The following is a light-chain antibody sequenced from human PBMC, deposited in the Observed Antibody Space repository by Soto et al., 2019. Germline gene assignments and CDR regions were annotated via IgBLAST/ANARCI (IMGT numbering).Light chain of an antibody. V-gene: IGLV2-11*01. J-gene: IGLJ1*01. CDR2: EVN. CDR1: SRDIEAYDY. CDR3: CSFAGSYYV. Sequence: QSALTQPRSVSGSPGQSVAMSCTGTSRDIEAYDYVSWYQQHPGKAPKLIISEVNKRPSGVSYRFSGSKSGNTASLTISGLQGEDEADYYCCSFAGSYYVFGTGTKVTVL.